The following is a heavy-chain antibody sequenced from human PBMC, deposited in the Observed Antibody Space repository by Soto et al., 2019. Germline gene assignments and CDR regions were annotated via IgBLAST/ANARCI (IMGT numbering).Heavy chain of an antibody. CDR3: ARQWPALYYMDV. J-gene: IGHJ6*03. D-gene: IGHD5-12*01. CDR1: GGSISSYY. V-gene: IGHV4-59*08. CDR2: IYYSGST. Sequence: SETLSLTCTVSGGSISSYYWSWIRQPPGKGLEWIGYIYYSGSTNYNPSLKSRVTISVDTSKNQFSLKLSSVTAADTAVYYCARQWPALYYMDVWGKGTTVTVSS.